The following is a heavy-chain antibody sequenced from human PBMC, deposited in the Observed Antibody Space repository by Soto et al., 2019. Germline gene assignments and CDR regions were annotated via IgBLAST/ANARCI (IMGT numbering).Heavy chain of an antibody. J-gene: IGHJ3*02. V-gene: IGHV1-18*01. CDR1: GYTFTSYG. CDR3: ARNGHYYYDSSDCDAFDI. Sequence: GASVKVSCKASGYTFTSYGISWVRQAPGQGLEWMGWISAYNGNTNYAQKLQGRVTMTTDTSTSTAYRELRSLRSDDTAVYYCARNGHYYYDSSDCDAFDIWGQGTMVTVSS. CDR2: ISAYNGNT. D-gene: IGHD3-22*01.